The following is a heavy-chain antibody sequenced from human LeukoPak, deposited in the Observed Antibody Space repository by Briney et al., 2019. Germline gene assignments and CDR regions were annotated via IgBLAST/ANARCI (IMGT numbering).Heavy chain of an antibody. D-gene: IGHD1-26*01. CDR3: ARARGSYSFDC. V-gene: IGHV3-11*04. CDR1: GFTFSDYY. J-gene: IGHJ4*02. Sequence: KTGGSLRLSCAASGFTFSDYYTRWIRQAPGKGLEWVSYISNSGNNIYYADSVKGRFTISRDNAKNSLYLQMNSLRAEDAAVYYCARARGSYSFDCWGQGTLVTVSS. CDR2: ISNSGNNI.